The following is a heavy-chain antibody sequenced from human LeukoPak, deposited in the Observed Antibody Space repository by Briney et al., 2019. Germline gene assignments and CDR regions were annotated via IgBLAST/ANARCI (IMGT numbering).Heavy chain of an antibody. J-gene: IGHJ4*02. CDR3: ARGRDGYNPTADY. CDR1: GYTFSNYG. D-gene: IGHD5-24*01. V-gene: IGHV1-18*01. CDR2: ISAYNGNT. Sequence: ASVKVSCKASGYTFSNYGISWVRQAPGQGLEWMGWISAYNGNTNYAQKVQGRVTMTTDTSTSTVYMELRSLRSDDTAVYYCARGRDGYNPTADYWGQGTLVTVSS.